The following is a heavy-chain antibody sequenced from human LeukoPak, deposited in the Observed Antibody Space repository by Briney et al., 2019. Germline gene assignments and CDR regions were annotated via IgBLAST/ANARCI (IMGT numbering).Heavy chain of an antibody. Sequence: ASAKVSCKASGYTFTSYYMHWVRQAPGQGLEWMGLINPSGGSTSYAQKFQGRVTMTRDTSTSTVYMELSSLRSEDTAVYYCARGPGYSYAICYYGMDVWGQGTTVTVSS. CDR3: ARGPGYSYAICYYGMDV. CDR2: INPSGGST. V-gene: IGHV1-46*01. J-gene: IGHJ6*02. CDR1: GYTFTSYY. D-gene: IGHD5-18*01.